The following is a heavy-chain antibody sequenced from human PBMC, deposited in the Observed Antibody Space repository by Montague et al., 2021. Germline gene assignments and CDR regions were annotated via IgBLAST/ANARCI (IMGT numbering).Heavy chain of an antibody. D-gene: IGHD2-15*01. J-gene: IGHJ5*02. V-gene: IGHV4-39*01. CDR2: IYYNGTT. Sequence: TLSLTCTVSGGSISSASYYWGWIRQPPGKGPEFIGVIYYNGTTYHNPSLKSRVTVSMDTSKNQFSLKLSSVTAADTAVYYCARSLYCRGGSCYSGFDPWGQGTLVTASS. CDR1: GGSISSASYY. CDR3: ARSLYCRGGSCYSGFDP.